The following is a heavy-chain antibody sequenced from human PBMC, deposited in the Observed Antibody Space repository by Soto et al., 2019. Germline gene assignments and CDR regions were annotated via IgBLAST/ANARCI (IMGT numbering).Heavy chain of an antibody. J-gene: IGHJ4*02. V-gene: IGHV4-39*01. CDR2: IYYSGST. CDR1: GGSISSSSYY. Sequence: QLQLQESGPGLVKPSETLSLTCTVSGGSISSSSYYWGWIRQPPGKGLEWIGSIYYSGSTYYNPSLKSRVTISVDTSKNQFSLKLSSVTAADTAVYYCARLRYCSGGSCYPTIDYWGQGTLVTVSS. CDR3: ARLRYCSGGSCYPTIDY. D-gene: IGHD2-15*01.